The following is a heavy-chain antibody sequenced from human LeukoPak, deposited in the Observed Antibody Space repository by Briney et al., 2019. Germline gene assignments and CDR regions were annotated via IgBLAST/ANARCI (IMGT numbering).Heavy chain of an antibody. D-gene: IGHD4/OR15-4a*01. V-gene: IGHV3-21*01. J-gene: IGHJ4*02. CDR2: ISAGGSYI. CDR1: DFNFNDFD. Sequence: GGSLRLSCLATDFNFNDFDMNWVRQAPGKGPEWVALISAGGSYIYYADSVRGRFTVSNGNLQMDSLRVDDTAIYYCARASPLTYYFDAWGQGVQVTVAS. CDR3: ARASPLTYYFDA.